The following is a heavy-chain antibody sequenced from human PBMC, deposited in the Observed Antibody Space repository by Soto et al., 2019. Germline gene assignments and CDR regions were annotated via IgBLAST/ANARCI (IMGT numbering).Heavy chain of an antibody. CDR1: GYTLTELS. CDR2: FDPEDGET. J-gene: IGHJ4*02. V-gene: IGHV1-24*01. Sequence: ASVKVSCKVPGYTLTELSMHWVRQAPGKGLEWMGGFDPEDGETIYAQKFQGRVTMTEDTSTDTAYMELSSLRSEDTAVYYCATVNRGYYYDSSGYYYFDYWGQGTPVTVSS. CDR3: ATVNRGYYYDSSGYYYFDY. D-gene: IGHD3-22*01.